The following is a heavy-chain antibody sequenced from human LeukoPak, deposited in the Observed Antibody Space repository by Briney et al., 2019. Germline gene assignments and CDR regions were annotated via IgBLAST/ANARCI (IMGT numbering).Heavy chain of an antibody. Sequence: KTGGSLRLSCAASGFTFNSYSMNWVRQAPGKGLEWVSSISSSSSYIYYADSVKGRFTISRDNAKNSLYLQMNSLRAEDTAVYYCARLPSSWHSGSYHGFDYWGQGTLVTVSS. CDR1: GFTFNSYS. J-gene: IGHJ4*02. D-gene: IGHD1-26*01. CDR2: ISSSSSYI. CDR3: ARLPSSWHSGSYHGFDY. V-gene: IGHV3-21*01.